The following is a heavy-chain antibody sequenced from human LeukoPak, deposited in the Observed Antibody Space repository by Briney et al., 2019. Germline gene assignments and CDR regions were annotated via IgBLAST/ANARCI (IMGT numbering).Heavy chain of an antibody. Sequence: PSETLSLTCTVSGGSISSYYWSWMRQPPGEGLEWIGYIYYSGSTNYNPSLKSRVTISVDTSKNKFSLNLNSVTAADTAVYYCAREYEAWFDPWGQGTLVTVSS. CDR2: IYYSGST. D-gene: IGHD2-8*01. CDR3: AREYEAWFDP. CDR1: GGSISSYY. J-gene: IGHJ5*02. V-gene: IGHV4-59*01.